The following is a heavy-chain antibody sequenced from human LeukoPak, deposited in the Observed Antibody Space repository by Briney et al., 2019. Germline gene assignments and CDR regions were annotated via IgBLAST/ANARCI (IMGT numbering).Heavy chain of an antibody. CDR2: INHSGST. CDR1: GGSFSGYY. D-gene: IGHD3-3*01. J-gene: IGHJ4*02. V-gene: IGHV4-34*01. CDR3: AREPEGITIFGPPS. Sequence: PSETLSLTCAVYGGSFSGYYWSWIRQPPGKGLEWIGEINHSGSTNYNPSLKSRVTISVDTSKNQFSLKLSSVTAADTAVYYCAREPEGITIFGPPSWGQGTLVTVSS.